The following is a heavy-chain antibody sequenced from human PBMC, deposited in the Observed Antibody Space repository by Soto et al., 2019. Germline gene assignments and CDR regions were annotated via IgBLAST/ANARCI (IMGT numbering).Heavy chain of an antibody. CDR2: MNTYDGNT. CDR3: ARSPGHSASSGHFYDGMKI. CDR1: GYTFTNFG. J-gene: IGHJ6*02. V-gene: IGHV1-18*01. Sequence: QVQLVQSGAELKKPGASVKVSCKASGYTFTNFGISWVRQAPGQGLEWMGWMNTYDGNTKYAQKLQCRVSMTKDTSTRTAYMELSSLTSDDTAVYYCARSPGHSASSGHFYDGMKIWGQGTTVIVSS. D-gene: IGHD2-2*01.